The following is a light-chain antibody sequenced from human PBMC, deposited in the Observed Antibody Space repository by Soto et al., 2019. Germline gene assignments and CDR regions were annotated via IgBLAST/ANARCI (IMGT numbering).Light chain of an antibody. J-gene: IGLJ1*01. CDR3: SSYSISTAYL. V-gene: IGLV2-14*01. CDR1: SSDVGGYDY. Sequence: QSVLAQPASVSGSPGQSSTISCTGTSSDVGGYDYVSWYQLHPGKAPKLMVFEVNNRPSGVSYRFSGSKSGNTASLTISGLQAEDEADYFCSSYSISTAYLFGTGTKV. CDR2: EVN.